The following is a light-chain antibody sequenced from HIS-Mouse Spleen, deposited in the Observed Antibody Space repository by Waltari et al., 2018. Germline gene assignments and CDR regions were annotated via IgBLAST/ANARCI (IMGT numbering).Light chain of an antibody. J-gene: IGKJ4*01. CDR2: AAS. V-gene: IGKV1-8*01. Sequence: AIRMTQSPSSLSASTGDRVTITCRASQGISSYLAWYQQKPGKAPKLLIYAASTLQIGVPSRFRGSGSGTDVTLTISDLQSEDFATYYCQQYYSYPLTVGGGTKVEIK. CDR1: QGISSY. CDR3: QQYYSYPLT.